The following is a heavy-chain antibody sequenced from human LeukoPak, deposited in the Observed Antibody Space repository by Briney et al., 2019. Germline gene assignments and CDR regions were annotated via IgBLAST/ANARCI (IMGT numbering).Heavy chain of an antibody. Sequence: PGGSLRLSCAASGFTFSSYAMHWVRQAPGKGLEYVSGINSNGDSTFYANSVKGGFTSSRDNSRNTMFLQMGSLRAEDMAVYFCARDDGYSIDFWGQGTLVAVSS. D-gene: IGHD5-24*01. CDR3: ARDDGYSIDF. CDR1: GFTFSSYA. V-gene: IGHV3-64*01. CDR2: INSNGDST. J-gene: IGHJ4*02.